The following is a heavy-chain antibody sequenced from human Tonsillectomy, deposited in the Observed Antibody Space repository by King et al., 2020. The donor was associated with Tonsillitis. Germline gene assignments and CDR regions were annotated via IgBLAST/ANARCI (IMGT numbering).Heavy chain of an antibody. D-gene: IGHD3-10*01. CDR3: AKEREDYYYDSGRTVDY. Sequence: HVQLVESGGGVVQPGRSLRLSCAASGFTFSSCGMHWVRQAPGKGLEWVAFISNDGSNVYYTDSVKGRFTFSRDNSKNTVFLQMNRLRAEDTAVYYCAKEREDYYYDSGRTVDYWGQGTLVTVSS. CDR1: GFTFSSCG. J-gene: IGHJ4*02. CDR2: ISNDGSNV. V-gene: IGHV3-30*18.